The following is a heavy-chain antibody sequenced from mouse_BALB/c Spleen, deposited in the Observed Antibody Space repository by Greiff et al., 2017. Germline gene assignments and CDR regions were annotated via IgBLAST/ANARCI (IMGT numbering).Heavy chain of an antibody. CDR1: GYTFTDYN. J-gene: IGHJ3*01. Sequence: VQLQQSGPELVKPGASVKIPCKASGYTFTDYNMDWVKQSHGKSLEWIGDINPNNGGTIYNQKFKGKATLTVDKSSSTAYMELRSLTSEDTAVYYCAKEGPYSSGYPFAYWGQGTLVTVSA. D-gene: IGHD3-1*01. V-gene: IGHV1-18*01. CDR3: AKEGPYSSGYPFAY. CDR2: INPNNGGT.